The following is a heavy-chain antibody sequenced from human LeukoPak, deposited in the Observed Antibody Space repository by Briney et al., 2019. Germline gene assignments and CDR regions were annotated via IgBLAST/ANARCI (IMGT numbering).Heavy chain of an antibody. Sequence: ASVKVSCKASGYTFTSYGISWVRQAPGQGLEWMGWISAYNGNTNYAQKLQGRVTMTTDTSTSTAYMELRSLRSDDTAVYYCAEIWELSHGDAFDIWGQGTMVTVSS. CDR1: GYTFTSYG. J-gene: IGHJ3*02. D-gene: IGHD1-26*01. CDR3: AEIWELSHGDAFDI. V-gene: IGHV1-18*01. CDR2: ISAYNGNT.